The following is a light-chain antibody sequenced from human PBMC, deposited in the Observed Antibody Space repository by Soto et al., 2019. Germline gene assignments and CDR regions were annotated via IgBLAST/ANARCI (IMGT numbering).Light chain of an antibody. J-gene: IGKJ4*01. CDR2: DAS. Sequence: DIQMTQSPSSLSASVGDRVTITCQASQDINNYSIWYQQKPGKAPQLLIYDASNLETGVPSRFSGSGSGTDFTFTISSLQPEDIATYYCQQYNYLPLTFGGGTKVAIK. CDR1: QDINNY. V-gene: IGKV1-33*01. CDR3: QQYNYLPLT.